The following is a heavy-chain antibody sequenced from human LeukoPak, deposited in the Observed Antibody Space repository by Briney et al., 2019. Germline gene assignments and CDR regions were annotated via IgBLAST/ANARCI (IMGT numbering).Heavy chain of an antibody. CDR3: ARSGTYNWFDP. D-gene: IGHD1-26*01. CDR1: GFTFSDYG. J-gene: IGHJ5*02. V-gene: IGHV3-23*01. Sequence: GGSLRLSCAASGFTFSDYGMSWVRQAPGKGLEWVSTISSRGEKIYYADSVKGRFTLSRDTSKITVFLQMNSLRAEDTGVYYCARSGTYNWFDPWGQGTLVTVSS. CDR2: ISSRGEKI.